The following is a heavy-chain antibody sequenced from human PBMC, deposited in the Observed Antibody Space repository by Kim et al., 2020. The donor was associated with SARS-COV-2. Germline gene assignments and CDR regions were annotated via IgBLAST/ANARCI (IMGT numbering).Heavy chain of an antibody. CDR1: GFTFDDYA. Sequence: GGSLRLSCAASGFTFDDYAMYWVRQAPGKGLEWVSLINWDGGSTYYADSVKGRFTISRDNSKNSLYLQMNSLRAENTALYYCAKGGYYYGSGSYYEVWDWGQGTLVTVSS. CDR3: AKGGYYYGSGSYYEVWD. CDR2: INWDGGST. J-gene: IGHJ4*02. D-gene: IGHD3-10*01. V-gene: IGHV3-43D*03.